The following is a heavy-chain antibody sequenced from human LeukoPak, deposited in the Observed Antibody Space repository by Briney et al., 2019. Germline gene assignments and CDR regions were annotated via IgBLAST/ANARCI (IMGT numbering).Heavy chain of an antibody. D-gene: IGHD3-10*01. CDR2: IKEDGTEK. CDR3: ARDFSGEFDY. Sequence: GGSLRLSCAASGFTFNSYWMNWVRQAPGKGLEWVASIKEDGTEKYYVDSVKGQFTISRDNAKNSLYQQMNSLRAEDTALYYCARDFSGEFDYWGQGTLVTVSS. V-gene: IGHV3-7*01. J-gene: IGHJ4*02. CDR1: GFTFNSYW.